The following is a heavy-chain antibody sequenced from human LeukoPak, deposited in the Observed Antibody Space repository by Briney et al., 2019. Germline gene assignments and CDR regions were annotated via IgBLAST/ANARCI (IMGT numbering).Heavy chain of an antibody. CDR3: ARVAPYYYGSGSYYNRAFDI. D-gene: IGHD3-10*01. CDR2: INPNSGGT. V-gene: IGHV1-2*02. CDR1: GYTFTGYY. Sequence: ASVTVSCKASGYTFTGYYMHWVRQAPGQGLEWMGWINPNSGGTNYAQKFQGRVTMTRDTSISTAYMELSRLRSDDTAVYYCARVAPYYYGSGSYYNRAFDIWGQWTMVTVSS. J-gene: IGHJ3*02.